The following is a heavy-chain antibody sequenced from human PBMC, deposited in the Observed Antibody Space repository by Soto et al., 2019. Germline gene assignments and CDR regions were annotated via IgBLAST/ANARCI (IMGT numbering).Heavy chain of an antibody. CDR2: ISSSSSYT. D-gene: IGHD4-17*01. CDR1: GFTFSDYY. V-gene: IGHV3-11*06. CDR3: ATTTVTTRANY. Sequence: PGGSLRLSCAASGFTFSDYYMSWIRQAPGKGLEWVSYISSSSSYTNYADSVKGRFTISRDNAKNSLYLQMNSLRAEDTAVYYCATTTVTTRANYWGQGTLVTVSS. J-gene: IGHJ4*02.